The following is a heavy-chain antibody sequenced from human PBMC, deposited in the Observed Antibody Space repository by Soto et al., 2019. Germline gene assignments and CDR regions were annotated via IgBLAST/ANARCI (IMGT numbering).Heavy chain of an antibody. CDR3: ARGHGEEDCSSTSCYYNWFDP. CDR1: GGSFSGYY. CDR2: INHSGST. V-gene: IGHV4-34*01. Sequence: PSETLSLTCAVYGGSFSGYYWSWIRQPPGKGLEWIGEINHSGSTNYNPSLKSRVTISVDTSKNQFSLKLSSVTAADTAVYYCARGHGEEDCSSTSCYYNWFDPWGQGTLVTVSS. J-gene: IGHJ5*02. D-gene: IGHD2-2*01.